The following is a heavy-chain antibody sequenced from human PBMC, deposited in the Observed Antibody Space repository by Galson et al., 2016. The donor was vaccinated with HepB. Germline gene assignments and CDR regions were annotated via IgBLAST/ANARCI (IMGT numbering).Heavy chain of an antibody. D-gene: IGHD3-22*01. CDR2: ISTFNGKT. Sequence: SVKVSCKASGYMFISYGISWVRQAPGQGLEWMGWISTFNGKTDFARKFQGRVTMTTDTSTNTALMDLRSLRSDDTAVYYCARETQLIVVVDQLQSDYYYMDVWDKGTTVTVSS. J-gene: IGHJ6*03. V-gene: IGHV1-18*04. CDR1: GYMFISYG. CDR3: ARETQLIVVVDQLQSDYYYMDV.